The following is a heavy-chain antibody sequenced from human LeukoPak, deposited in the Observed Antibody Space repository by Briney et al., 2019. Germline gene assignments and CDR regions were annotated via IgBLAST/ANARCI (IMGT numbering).Heavy chain of an antibody. CDR2: IYYSGST. CDR3: ARGGEFLEWFRSYYFDY. V-gene: IGHV4-61*01. CDR1: GYSISSAYY. J-gene: IGHJ4*02. D-gene: IGHD3-3*01. Sequence: EPSETLSLTCSVSGYSISSAYYWSWIRQPPGKGLEWIGYIYYSGSTNYNPSLKSRVTISVDTSKNQFSLKLSSVTAAGTAVYYCARGGEFLEWFRSYYFDYWGQGTLVTVSS.